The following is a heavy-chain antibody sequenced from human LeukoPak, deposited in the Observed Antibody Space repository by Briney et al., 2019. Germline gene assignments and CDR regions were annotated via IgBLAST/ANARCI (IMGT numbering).Heavy chain of an antibody. D-gene: IGHD3-10*01. V-gene: IGHV1-69*13. CDR1: GGTFSSYA. Sequence: SVKVSCKASGGTFSSYAISWVRQAPGQGLEWMGGIIPIFGTANYAQKFQGRVTITADESTSTAYMELSSLRSEDTAVYYCAIEYYYGSGSYYPMRYWGQGTLVTVSS. CDR3: AIEYYYGSGSYYPMRY. J-gene: IGHJ4*02. CDR2: IIPIFGTA.